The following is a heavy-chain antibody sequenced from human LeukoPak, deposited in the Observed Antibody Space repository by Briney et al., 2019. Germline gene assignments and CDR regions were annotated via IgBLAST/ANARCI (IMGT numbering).Heavy chain of an antibody. V-gene: IGHV3-9*01. D-gene: IGHD2-2*01. CDR2: ISWNSGSI. J-gene: IGHJ4*02. Sequence: GRSLRLSCAASGFTFDDYAMHWVRQAPGKGLEWVSGISWNSGSIGYADSVKGRFTISRDNAKNSLYLQMNSLRAEDTDLYYCAKDLGYCSSTSCPQGLDYWGQGTLVTVSS. CDR1: GFTFDDYA. CDR3: AKDLGYCSSTSCPQGLDY.